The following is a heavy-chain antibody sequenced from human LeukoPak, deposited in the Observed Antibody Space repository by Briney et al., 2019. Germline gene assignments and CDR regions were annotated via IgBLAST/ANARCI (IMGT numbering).Heavy chain of an antibody. J-gene: IGHJ6*03. CDR1: GGTLSSHG. CDR3: ARAYGSGTYQYYYHYMDV. CDR2: IIPVFGIA. Sequence: SVKVSCKASGGTLSSHGLSWVRQAPGQGLQWMGGIIPVFGIANYAPKFQGRVTITADEFTSYMELRSLRSEDTAVYYCARAYGSGTYQYYYHYMDVWGSGTRITVSS. V-gene: IGHV1-69*01. D-gene: IGHD3-10*01.